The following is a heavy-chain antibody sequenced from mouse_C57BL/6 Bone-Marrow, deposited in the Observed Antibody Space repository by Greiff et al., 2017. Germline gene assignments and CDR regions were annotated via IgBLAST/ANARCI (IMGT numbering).Heavy chain of an antibody. CDR3: ARSIPYYYGSSYGRFAY. V-gene: IGHV1-64*01. CDR1: GYTFTSYW. CDR2: IHPNSGST. D-gene: IGHD1-1*01. J-gene: IGHJ3*01. Sequence: QVQLQQPGAELVKPGASVKLSCKASGYTFTSYWMHWVKQRPGQGLEWIGMIHPNSGSTNYNEKFKSKATLTVDKSYSTAYMQLSSLTSEDSAVYYCARSIPYYYGSSYGRFAYWGQGTLVTVSA.